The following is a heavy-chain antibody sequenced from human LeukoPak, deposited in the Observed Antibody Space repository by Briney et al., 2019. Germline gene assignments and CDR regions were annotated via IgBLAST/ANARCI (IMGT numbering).Heavy chain of an antibody. Sequence: KSGGSLRLSCTVSGFTVSSNSMSWVRQAPGKGLEWVSSISSSSSYIYYADSVKGRFTISRDNAKNSLYLQMNSLRAEDTAVYYCARAHNWKYGSFDFWGQGTLVTVSS. D-gene: IGHD1-7*01. V-gene: IGHV3-21*01. CDR3: ARAHNWKYGSFDF. CDR1: GFTVSSNS. CDR2: ISSSSSYI. J-gene: IGHJ4*02.